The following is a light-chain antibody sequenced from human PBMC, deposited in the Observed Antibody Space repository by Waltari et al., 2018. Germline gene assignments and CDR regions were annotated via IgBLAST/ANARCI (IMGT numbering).Light chain of an antibody. V-gene: IGLV2-14*03. CDR2: DVS. Sequence: QSALTQPASVSGSPGQSITISCTGTSSEVGAYHYVSLYQQHPGKAPKLIIFDVSIRPSGVSNRFSGSKSGNTASLTISGLQAEDEADYYCSSYISSSTLELFGGGTSLTVL. J-gene: IGLJ2*01. CDR3: SSYISSSTLEL. CDR1: SSEVGAYHY.